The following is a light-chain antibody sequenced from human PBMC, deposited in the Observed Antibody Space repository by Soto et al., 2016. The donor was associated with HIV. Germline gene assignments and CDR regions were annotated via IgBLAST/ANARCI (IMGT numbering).Light chain of an antibody. V-gene: IGKV1-5*03. CDR1: QSTNKW. CDR2: KAS. J-gene: IGKJ1*01. Sequence: DIRMTQSPSTLSASLGDRVTITCRASQSTNKWLAWYQQKPGKAPNLLIYKASTSQSGVPSTFSGSGSGTEFTLIISSLQPDDFATYYCQQYNSYPWTFGQGTKGGNQT. CDR3: QQYNSYPWT.